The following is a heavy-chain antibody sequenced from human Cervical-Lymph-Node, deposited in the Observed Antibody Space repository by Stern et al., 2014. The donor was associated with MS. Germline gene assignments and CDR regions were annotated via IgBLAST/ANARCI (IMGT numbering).Heavy chain of an antibody. J-gene: IGHJ4*02. CDR1: GFTFSNYG. Sequence: VPLVESGGGVVQPGTSLRLSCAVAGFTFSNYGMHWVRQAPGKGLEWVAVISYDADVKFYADSVKGRFTISRDTPKNTMYLQLNSLKVEDTAVYFCAKKSVGTTGTTTAFDYWGQGTLVTVSS. V-gene: IGHV3-30*18. D-gene: IGHD1-1*01. CDR3: AKKSVGTTGTTTAFDY. CDR2: ISYDADVK.